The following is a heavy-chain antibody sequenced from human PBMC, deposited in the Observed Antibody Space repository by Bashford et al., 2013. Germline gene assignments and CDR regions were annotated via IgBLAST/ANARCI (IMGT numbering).Heavy chain of an antibody. CDR3: ARDGRNDNGGEKGFDA. CDR1: GGSISNYY. D-gene: IGHD4-23*01. CDR2: IDRRGST. V-gene: IGHV4-4*07. Sequence: ETLSLTCTVSGGSISNYYWSWIRQPAGKGLEWIGRIDRRGSTDYIPSLKSRLTMSVDTSKNQFSLKVTSVTAADTALYYCARDGRNDNGGEKGFDAWGQGTMVTVSS. J-gene: IGHJ3*01.